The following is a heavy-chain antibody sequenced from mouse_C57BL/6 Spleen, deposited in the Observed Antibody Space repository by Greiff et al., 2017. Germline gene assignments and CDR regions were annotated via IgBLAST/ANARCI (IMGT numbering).Heavy chain of an antibody. Sequence: VQLQQPGTELVKPGASVKLSCKASGYTFTSYWMNWVKQRPGQGLEWIGNINPSNGGINYNEKFKSKATLTVDKSSSTAYMQLSSLTSEDSAVYDCASSVYYYGSRWDYFDYWGQGTTLTVS. CDR3: ASSVYYYGSRWDYFDY. V-gene: IGHV1-53*01. CDR2: INPSNGGI. CDR1: GYTFTSYW. J-gene: IGHJ2*01. D-gene: IGHD1-1*01.